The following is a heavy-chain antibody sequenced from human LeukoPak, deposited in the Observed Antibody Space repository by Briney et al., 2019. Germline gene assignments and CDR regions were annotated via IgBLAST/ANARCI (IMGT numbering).Heavy chain of an antibody. CDR3: AKVGTLAVTTEPYFDY. V-gene: IGHV3-30*18. Sequence: GRSLRLSRAASGFTFSSYGMHWVRQAPGMGLEWVAVISFDGSNKYYADSVKGRFTISRDNSKNTLYLQMNSLRAEDTAVYYCAKVGTLAVTTEPYFDYWGQGTLVTVSS. CDR1: GFTFSSYG. D-gene: IGHD4-17*01. J-gene: IGHJ4*02. CDR2: ISFDGSNK.